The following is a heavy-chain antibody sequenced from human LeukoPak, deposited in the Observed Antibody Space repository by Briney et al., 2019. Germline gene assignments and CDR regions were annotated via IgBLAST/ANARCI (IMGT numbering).Heavy chain of an antibody. Sequence: AGGSLRLSCAASGFTFSSYAMSWVRQAPRKGLEWVSAISGSGGSTYYADSVKGRFTISRDNSKNTLYLQMNSLRAEDTAVYYCAKSDSSGYYLLSRVDVVGAFDIWGQGTMVTVSS. CDR2: ISGSGGST. J-gene: IGHJ3*02. CDR1: GFTFSSYA. V-gene: IGHV3-23*01. CDR3: AKSDSSGYYLLSRVDVVGAFDI. D-gene: IGHD3-22*01.